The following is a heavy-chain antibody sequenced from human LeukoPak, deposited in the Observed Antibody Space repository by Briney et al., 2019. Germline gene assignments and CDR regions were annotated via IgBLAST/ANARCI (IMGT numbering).Heavy chain of an antibody. Sequence: SGGSLRLSCAASGFTFSSYAMHWVRQAPGKGLEWVAVISYDGSNKYYADSVKGRLTISRDNSKNTLYLQMNSLRAEDTAVYYCARGGAYCSSTSCYEFDYWGQGTLVTVSS. D-gene: IGHD2-2*01. CDR2: ISYDGSNK. CDR3: ARGGAYCSSTSCYEFDY. V-gene: IGHV3-30*04. J-gene: IGHJ4*02. CDR1: GFTFSSYA.